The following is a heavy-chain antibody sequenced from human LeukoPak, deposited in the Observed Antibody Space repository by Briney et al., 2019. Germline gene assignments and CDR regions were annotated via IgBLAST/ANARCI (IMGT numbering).Heavy chain of an antibody. Sequence: GGSLRLSCAGSGFIFNNYAMHWVRQPPGKGLEWVSGISWNSGSIDYADSVKGRFTISRDNARNSLYLQTNSLRVEDTAFYYCAKDNRRHYTSGPNPDSLHWGQGALVTVSS. V-gene: IGHV3-9*01. CDR3: AKDNRRHYTSGPNPDSLH. J-gene: IGHJ4*02. D-gene: IGHD6-19*01. CDR2: ISWNSGSI. CDR1: GFIFNNYA.